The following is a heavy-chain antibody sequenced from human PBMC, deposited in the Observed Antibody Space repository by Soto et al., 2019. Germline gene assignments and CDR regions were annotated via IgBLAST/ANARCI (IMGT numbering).Heavy chain of an antibody. J-gene: IGHJ6*02. D-gene: IGHD2-8*01. Sequence: SCKTSGFTFSSYAMSWVRQAPGKGLEWVSAISGSGGSTYYADSVKGRFTISRDNSKNTLYLQMNSLRAEDTAVYYCAKGHQDIVLMVNAAWGQGTTVTVS. CDR1: GFTFSSYA. CDR3: AKGHQDIVLMVNAA. CDR2: ISGSGGST. V-gene: IGHV3-23*01.